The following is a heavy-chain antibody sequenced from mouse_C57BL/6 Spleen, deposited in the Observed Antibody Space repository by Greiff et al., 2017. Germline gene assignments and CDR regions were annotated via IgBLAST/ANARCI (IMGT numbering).Heavy chain of an antibody. CDR2: ISSGGSYT. CDR1: GFTFSSYG. CDR3: ARRGSSGPEDYYAMDY. D-gene: IGHD3-2*02. Sequence: DVKLQESGGDLVKPGGSLKLSCAASGFTFSSYGMSWVRQTPDKRLEWVATISSGGSYTYYPDSVKGRFTISRDNAKNTLYLQMSSLKSEDTAMYYCARRGSSGPEDYYAMDYWGQGTSVTVSS. V-gene: IGHV5-6*02. J-gene: IGHJ4*01.